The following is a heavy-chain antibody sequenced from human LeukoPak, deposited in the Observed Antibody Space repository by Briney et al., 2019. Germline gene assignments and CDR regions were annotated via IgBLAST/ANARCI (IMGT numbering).Heavy chain of an antibody. D-gene: IGHD4-17*01. V-gene: IGHV3-21*01. Sequence: GGSLRLSCAASGFTFSSYSVNWVRHAPGKGLEWVSSISSSSSYIYYADSVKGRFTISRDNAKNSLYLQMNSLRAEDTAVYYCAREATTVTTKGFDYWGQGTLVTIS. CDR1: GFTFSSYS. J-gene: IGHJ4*02. CDR2: ISSSSSYI. CDR3: AREATTVTTKGFDY.